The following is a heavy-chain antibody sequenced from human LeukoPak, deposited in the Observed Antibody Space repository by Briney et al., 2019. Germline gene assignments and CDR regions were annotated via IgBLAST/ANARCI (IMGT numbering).Heavy chain of an antibody. Sequence: SVKVSCKASGGTFSSCAISWVRRAPGQGLEWMGGIIPIFGTANYAQKFQGRVTITTDESTSTAYMELSSLRSEDTAVYYCARAPRKLWMGWFDPWGQGTLVTVSS. CDR2: IIPIFGTA. CDR1: GGTFSSCA. J-gene: IGHJ5*02. D-gene: IGHD3-3*01. V-gene: IGHV1-69*05. CDR3: ARAPRKLWMGWFDP.